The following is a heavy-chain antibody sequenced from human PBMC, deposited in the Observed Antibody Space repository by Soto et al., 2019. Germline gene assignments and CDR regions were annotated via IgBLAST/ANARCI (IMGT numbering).Heavy chain of an antibody. CDR3: AKAHPPRFDYVWGSYRLSYFDY. CDR2: ISWNSGGI. Sequence: QPGGSLRLSCAASGFTFDDYAMHWVRQAPGKGLEWVSGISWNSGGIGYADSVKGRFTISRDNAKNSLYLQMNSLRAEDTALYYCAKAHPPRFDYVWGSYRLSYFDYWGQGALVTVSS. CDR1: GFTFDDYA. D-gene: IGHD3-16*02. V-gene: IGHV3-9*01. J-gene: IGHJ4*02.